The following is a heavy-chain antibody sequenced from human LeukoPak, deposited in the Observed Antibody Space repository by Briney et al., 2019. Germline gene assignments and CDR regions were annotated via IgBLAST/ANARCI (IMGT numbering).Heavy chain of an antibody. V-gene: IGHV3-11*01. CDR3: ARVPKYSGSYLVDY. J-gene: IGHJ4*02. D-gene: IGHD1-26*01. Sequence: PGGSLRLSCAASGFTFSDYYMSWIRQAPGKGLEWVSYISSSGSTIYYADSVKGRFTISRDNTKNSLYLQMNSLRAEDTAVYYCARVPKYSGSYLVDYWGQGTLVTVSS. CDR2: ISSSGSTI. CDR1: GFTFSDYY.